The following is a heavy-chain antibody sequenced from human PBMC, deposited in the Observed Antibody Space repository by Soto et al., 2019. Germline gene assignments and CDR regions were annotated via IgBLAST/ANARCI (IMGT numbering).Heavy chain of an antibody. V-gene: IGHV3-20*01. J-gene: IGHJ3*02. D-gene: IGHD3-10*01. CDR2: INWNGGST. Sequence: PGGSLRLSCAASGFTFDDYGMSWVRQAPGKGLEWVSGINWNGGSTGYADSVKGRFTISRDNAKNSLYLQMNSLRAEDTALYHCARAMSYGSGTYDDAFDIWGQGTTVTVSS. CDR3: ARAMSYGSGTYDDAFDI. CDR1: GFTFDDYG.